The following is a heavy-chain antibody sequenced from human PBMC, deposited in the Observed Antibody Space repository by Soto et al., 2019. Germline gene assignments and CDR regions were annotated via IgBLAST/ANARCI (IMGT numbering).Heavy chain of an antibody. J-gene: IGHJ4*02. CDR2: ITTGGGTI. CDR3: ARRKSVPAAWAFYFDY. D-gene: IGHD2-2*01. V-gene: IGHV3-48*03. CDR1: GFTFSSYE. Sequence: PGGSLRLYCAASGFTFSSYEMNWARQAPGKGLEWLSYITTGGGTIYYADSAKGRFTISRDNAKNSLYLQMNSLRAEDTSVYYCARRKSVPAAWAFYFDYWGQGALVTVSS.